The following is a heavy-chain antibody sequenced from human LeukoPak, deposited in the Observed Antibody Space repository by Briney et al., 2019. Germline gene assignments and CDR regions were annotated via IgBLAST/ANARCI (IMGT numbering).Heavy chain of an antibody. J-gene: IGHJ4*02. Sequence: GGSLRFSCAASGFTFSSYAMSWVRQAPGKGLEWVSAISGSGGSTYYADSVKGRFTISRDNSKNTLYLQMNSLRAEDTAVYYCASSTADYDSSGPISDGYWGQGTLVTVSS. CDR1: GFTFSSYA. CDR2: ISGSGGST. CDR3: ASSTADYDSSGPISDGY. V-gene: IGHV3-23*01. D-gene: IGHD3-22*01.